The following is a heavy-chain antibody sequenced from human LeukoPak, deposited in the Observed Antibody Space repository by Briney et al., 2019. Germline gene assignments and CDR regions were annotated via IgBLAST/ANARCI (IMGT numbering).Heavy chain of an antibody. CDR1: GGSIRSSYYY. D-gene: IGHD4-23*01. Sequence: SETLSLTCTVSGGSIRSSYYYWGWIRQPPGKGLEWIGSIYDSGSTYYNPSLKSRVTISVDTSKNQFSLKLSSVTAADTAVYYCARHYGGNAYYFDYWGQGTLVTVSS. CDR2: IYDSGST. V-gene: IGHV4-39*01. J-gene: IGHJ4*02. CDR3: ARHYGGNAYYFDY.